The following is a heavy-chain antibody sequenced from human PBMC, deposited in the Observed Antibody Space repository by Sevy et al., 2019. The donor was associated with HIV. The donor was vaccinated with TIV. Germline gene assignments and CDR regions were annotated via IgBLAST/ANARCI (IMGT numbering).Heavy chain of an antibody. Sequence: ASVKVSCKASGYTFTDYFMHWVRQAPGQGLEWMAWINPNSGDTKYAQKFQGRVTVTRDTSIRTAYMELSRLRVDDTAVYYCASPGGYRYGSLLDNWGQVTLVTVSS. CDR1: GYTFTDYF. CDR2: INPNSGDT. V-gene: IGHV1-2*02. CDR3: ASPGGYRYGSLLDN. D-gene: IGHD5-18*01. J-gene: IGHJ4*02.